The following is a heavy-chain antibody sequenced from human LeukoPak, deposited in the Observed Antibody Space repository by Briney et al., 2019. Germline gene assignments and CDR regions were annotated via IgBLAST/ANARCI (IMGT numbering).Heavy chain of an antibody. J-gene: IGHJ5*02. CDR3: ARAGYYDFWSGLNWFDP. V-gene: IGHV4-34*01. CDR1: GGSFSGYY. CDR2: INHSGST. D-gene: IGHD3-3*01. Sequence: SETLSLTCAVYGGSFSGYYWSWIRQPPGKGLEWIGEINHSGSTNYNPSLKSRVTISVDTSKNQFSLKLSSVTAADTAVYYCARAGYYDFWSGLNWFDPWGQGTLVTVSS.